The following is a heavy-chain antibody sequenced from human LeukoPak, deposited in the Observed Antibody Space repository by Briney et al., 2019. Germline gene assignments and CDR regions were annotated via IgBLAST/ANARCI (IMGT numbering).Heavy chain of an antibody. CDR3: AREISRFGI. D-gene: IGHD3-16*01. CDR2: IYIGGTT. J-gene: IGHJ4*02. V-gene: IGHV3-66*01. Sequence: GGSLRLSCVDSAFNFSGNYMTWVRQAPGKGLEWVSAIYIGGTTYYADSVKGRFTISRDNPKSTLYLQMHSLRAEDTAVYYCAREISRFGIWGQGTLITVSS. CDR1: AFNFSGNY.